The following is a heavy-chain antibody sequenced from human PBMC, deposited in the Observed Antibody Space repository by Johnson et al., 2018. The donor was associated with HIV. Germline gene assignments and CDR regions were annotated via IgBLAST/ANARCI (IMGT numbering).Heavy chain of an antibody. CDR3: VGGWDAFDI. CDR1: GFTFSSYG. V-gene: IGHV3-30*03. D-gene: IGHD3-16*01. Sequence: QVQLVESGGGVVQPGRSLRLSCAASGFTFSSYGMHWVRQAPGKGLEWVAVISYDGSNKYYADSVKGRFTISRDNSKNTLYLPMNSLRAEDTAVYYCVGGWDAFDIWGQGTMVTVSS. J-gene: IGHJ3*02. CDR2: ISYDGSNK.